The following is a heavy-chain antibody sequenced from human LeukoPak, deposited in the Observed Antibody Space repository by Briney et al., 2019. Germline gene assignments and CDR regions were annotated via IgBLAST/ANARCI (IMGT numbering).Heavy chain of an antibody. CDR2: IWYDGSYK. CDR3: AKVVQYTASTGTGLDY. Sequence: GGSLRLSCGASGFTFSNYGMHWVRQAPGKGLDWVAVIWYDGSYKYYADSVKGRFTISRDNSKNTLYLQMNSLRAEDTAVYYCAKVVQYTASTGTGLDYWGQGTLVTVSS. V-gene: IGHV3-33*06. D-gene: IGHD6-13*01. J-gene: IGHJ4*02. CDR1: GFTFSNYG.